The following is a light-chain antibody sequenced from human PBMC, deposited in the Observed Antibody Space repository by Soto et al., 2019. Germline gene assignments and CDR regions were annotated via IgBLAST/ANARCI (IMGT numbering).Light chain of an antibody. CDR1: QSVSRDF. J-gene: IGKJ5*01. CDR3: QQYNNWPPIT. Sequence: EIVLTQSPGTLSLSPGERATLSCRASQSVSRDFLAWYQQKPGQAPRLLIYAASSRASGIPDRFSGSGSETDFTLTISRLEPEDFAVYYCQQYNNWPPITFGQGTRLEIK. V-gene: IGKV3-20*01. CDR2: AAS.